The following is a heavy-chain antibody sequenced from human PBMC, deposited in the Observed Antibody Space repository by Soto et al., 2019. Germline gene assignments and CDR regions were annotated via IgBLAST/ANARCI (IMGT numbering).Heavy chain of an antibody. J-gene: IGHJ6*02. V-gene: IGHV3-7*01. D-gene: IGHD2-2*01. CDR2: IKQDGSEK. CDR1: GFTFSSYW. Sequence: GGSLRLSSAASGFTFSSYWMSWVRQAPGKGLEWVANIKQDGSEKYYVDSVKGRFTISRDNAKNSLYLQMNSLRAEDTAVYYCARDPNIVLVPAALRSYYYYYGMDVWGQGTTVTVSS. CDR3: ARDPNIVLVPAALRSYYYYYGMDV.